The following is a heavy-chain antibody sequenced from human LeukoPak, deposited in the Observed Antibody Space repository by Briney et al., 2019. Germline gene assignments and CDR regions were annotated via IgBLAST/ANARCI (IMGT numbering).Heavy chain of an antibody. CDR3: ARDLGSGWFLD. V-gene: IGHV3-21*01. D-gene: IGHD3-22*01. CDR1: GFTFSSYS. Sequence: GGSRRLSCAASGFTFSSYSMNWVRQAPGKGLEWVSSISSSSSYIYYADSVKGRFTISRDNAKNSLYLQMNSLRAEDTAVYYCARDLGSGWFLDWGQGTLVTVSS. CDR2: ISSSSSYI. J-gene: IGHJ4*02.